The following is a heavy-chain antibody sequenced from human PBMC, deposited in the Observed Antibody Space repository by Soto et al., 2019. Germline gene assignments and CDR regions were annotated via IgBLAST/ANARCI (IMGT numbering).Heavy chain of an antibody. CDR3: TRVGKFDY. D-gene: IGHD1-26*01. J-gene: IGHJ4*02. CDR2: IRSEANGGTT. V-gene: IGHV3-49*04. CDR1: GFTFADYT. Sequence: PGGSLRLSCTGPGFTFADYTMSWVRQAPGKGLEWVGLIRSEANGGTTHYAASVHGGFIISRDDSRGIAFLQMNNLKSEDTAVYYCTRVGKFDYWGQGTLVTVSS.